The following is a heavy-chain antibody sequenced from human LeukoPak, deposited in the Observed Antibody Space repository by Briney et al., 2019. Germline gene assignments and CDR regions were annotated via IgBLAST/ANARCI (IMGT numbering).Heavy chain of an antibody. CDR3: ARVVGAPH. V-gene: IGHV3-74*01. CDR1: GFTFSSYW. J-gene: IGHJ4*02. Sequence: GGSLRLSCAASGFTFSSYWMNWVRQAPGKGLVWVSRIASDGSSTTYADSVKGRFSISRDNAKNTLYLQMNSLRAEDTAVYYCARVVGAPHWGQGTLVTVSS. D-gene: IGHD1-26*01. CDR2: IASDGSST.